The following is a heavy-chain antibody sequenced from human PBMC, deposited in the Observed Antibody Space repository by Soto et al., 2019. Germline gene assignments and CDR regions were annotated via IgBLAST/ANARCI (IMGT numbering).Heavy chain of an antibody. Sequence: GGSLRLSCAASGFTFSSYSMNWVRQAPGKGLEWVSSISSSSSYIYYADSVKGRFTVSRDNAKNSLYVQMNSLRAEDTAVYYCARDAYCSSTSCHLYGMDVWGQGTTVTVSS. J-gene: IGHJ6*02. D-gene: IGHD2-2*01. CDR1: GFTFSSYS. CDR3: ARDAYCSSTSCHLYGMDV. V-gene: IGHV3-21*01. CDR2: ISSSSSYI.